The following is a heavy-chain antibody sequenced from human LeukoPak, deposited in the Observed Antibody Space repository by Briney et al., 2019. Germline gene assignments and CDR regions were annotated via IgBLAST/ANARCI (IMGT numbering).Heavy chain of an antibody. J-gene: IGHJ3*02. CDR3: ARKLYSSSPTDAFDI. CDR1: GFTFSSYD. CDR2: ISSSGGNI. V-gene: IGHV3-48*03. Sequence: PGGSLRLSCAASGFTFSSYDMKWVRQAPGKGLEWVSHISSSGGNICYADSVKGRFTISRDNAKNSLYLQMNSLRVEDTAVYYCARKLYSSSPTDAFDIWGQGTIVTVSS. D-gene: IGHD6-6*01.